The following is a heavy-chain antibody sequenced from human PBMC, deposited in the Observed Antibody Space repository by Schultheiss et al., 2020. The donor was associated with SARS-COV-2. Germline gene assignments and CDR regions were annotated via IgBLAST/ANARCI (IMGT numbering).Heavy chain of an antibody. CDR3: ARDYGYCTNGVCYPRYFDY. D-gene: IGHD2-8*01. J-gene: IGHJ4*02. CDR1: GFTVSSNY. CDR2: IYSGGST. Sequence: GGSLRLSCAASGFTVSSNYMSWVRQAPGKGLEWVSVIYSGGSTYYADPVKGRFTISRDNSKNTLYLQMNSLRAEDTAVYYCARDYGYCTNGVCYPRYFDYWGQGTLVTVSS. V-gene: IGHV3-66*01.